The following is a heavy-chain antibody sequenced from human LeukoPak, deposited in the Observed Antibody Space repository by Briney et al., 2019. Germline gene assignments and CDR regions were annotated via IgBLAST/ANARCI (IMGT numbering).Heavy chain of an antibody. CDR1: GFTFSSYG. V-gene: IGHV3-33*01. J-gene: IGHJ4*02. D-gene: IGHD6-13*01. CDR2: IGYDGSNK. CDR3: ARGRAAAVYYFDY. Sequence: GGALRLSCAASGFTFSSYGMHWVRQAPGKGLEWVAVIGYDGSNKYYADSVKGRFTISRDNSKNTLYLQMNSLRAEDTAVYYCARGRAAAVYYFDYWGQGTLVTVSS.